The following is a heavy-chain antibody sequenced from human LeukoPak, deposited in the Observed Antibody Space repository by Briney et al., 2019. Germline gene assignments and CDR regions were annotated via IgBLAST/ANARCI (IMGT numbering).Heavy chain of an antibody. J-gene: IGHJ6*03. Sequence: SETLSLTCTVSGGSISSYYWSWIRQPAGKGLEWIGRIYTSGSTNYNPSLKSRVTMSVNTSKNQFSLKLSSVTAADTAVYYCARVGYYGSGSPHLDYYYYMDVWGKGTTVTVSS. D-gene: IGHD3-10*01. CDR3: ARVGYYGSGSPHLDYYYYMDV. V-gene: IGHV4-4*07. CDR1: GGSISSYY. CDR2: IYTSGST.